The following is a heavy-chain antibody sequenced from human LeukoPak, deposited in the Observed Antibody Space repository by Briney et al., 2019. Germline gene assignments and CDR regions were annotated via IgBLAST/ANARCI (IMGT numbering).Heavy chain of an antibody. D-gene: IGHD3-3*02. Sequence: SETLSLTCTVSGGSISNSSYYWGWIRQPPGKGLEWIGEINNSGSTNYNPSLKSRVTISRDTSKNQFSLKLSSVTAADTAVYYCARGRAFFDWGQGTLVTVSS. CDR2: INNSGST. CDR3: ARGRAFFD. V-gene: IGHV4-39*07. CDR1: GGSISNSSYY. J-gene: IGHJ4*02.